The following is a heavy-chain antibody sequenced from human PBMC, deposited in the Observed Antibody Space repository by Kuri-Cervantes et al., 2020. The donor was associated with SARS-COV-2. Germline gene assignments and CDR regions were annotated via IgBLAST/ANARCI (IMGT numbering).Heavy chain of an antibody. V-gene: IGHV1-3*01. CDR2: INAGNDHT. CDR3: SRGVGAVGDY. D-gene: IGHD1-26*01. Sequence: ASVKVSCKASGYTFTTYVMHWVRQAPGQRLEWMGWINAGNDHTKYSQKFQGRVTISRDTSASTTYMELSSLTSDDTAVYFCSRGVGAVGDYWGQGTLVTVSS. J-gene: IGHJ4*02. CDR1: GYTFTTYV.